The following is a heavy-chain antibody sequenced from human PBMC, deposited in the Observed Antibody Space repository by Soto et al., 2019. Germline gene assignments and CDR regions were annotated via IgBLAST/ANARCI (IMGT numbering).Heavy chain of an antibody. CDR2: IYHSGST. V-gene: IGHV4-38-2*02. CDR1: GYSISGGYY. CDR3: ARDGPAFSGSYYLY. Sequence: PSETLSLTCAVSGYSISGGYYWGWIRQPPGKGLEWIGSIYHSGSTYYNPSLKSRVTISVDTSKNQFSLKLSSVTAADTAVYYRARDGPAFSGSYYLYWGQGXLVTVYS. D-gene: IGHD1-26*01. J-gene: IGHJ4*02.